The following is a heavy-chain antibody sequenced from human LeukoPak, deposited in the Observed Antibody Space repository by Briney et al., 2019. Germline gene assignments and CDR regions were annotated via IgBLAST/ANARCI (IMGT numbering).Heavy chain of an antibody. J-gene: IGHJ4*02. CDR2: IYYSGST. D-gene: IGHD6-6*01. CDR3: ARAYSSSSELDY. V-gene: IGHV4-59*01. Sequence: SSETLSLTCAVYGGSFSGYYWSWIRQPPGKGLEWIGYIYYSGSTNYNPSLKSRVTISVDTSKNQFSLKLSSVTAADTAVYYCARAYSSSSELDYWGQGTLVTVSS. CDR1: GGSFSGYY.